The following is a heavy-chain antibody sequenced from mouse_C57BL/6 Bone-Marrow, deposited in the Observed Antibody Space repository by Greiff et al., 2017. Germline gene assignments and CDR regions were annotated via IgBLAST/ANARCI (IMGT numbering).Heavy chain of an antibody. CDR3: ARSWDYGNSYYAMDY. V-gene: IGHV14-3*01. CDR2: IDPANGNT. D-gene: IGHD2-1*01. J-gene: IGHJ4*01. Sequence: EVQLQQSVAELVRPGASVKLSCTASGFNIKNTYMHWVKQRPEQGLEWIGRIDPANGNTKYAPKFQGKATLTADTSSNTASLQLSSLTSEDTALSYWARSWDYGNSYYAMDYWGQGTSVTVSS. CDR1: GFNIKNTY.